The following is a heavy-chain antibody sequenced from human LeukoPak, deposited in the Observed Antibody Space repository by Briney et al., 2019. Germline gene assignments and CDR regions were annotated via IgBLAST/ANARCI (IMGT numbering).Heavy chain of an antibody. CDR1: GYTFTSYG. CDR2: ISAYNGNT. D-gene: IGHD3-16*01. J-gene: IGHJ4*02. V-gene: IGHV1-18*01. Sequence: ASVKVSCKASGYTFTSYGISWVRQAPGQGLEWMGWISAYNGNTNYAQKLQGRVTMATDTSTSTAYMELSRLRSDDTAVYYCARYFLIPALFYWGQGTLVTVSS. CDR3: ARYFLIPALFY.